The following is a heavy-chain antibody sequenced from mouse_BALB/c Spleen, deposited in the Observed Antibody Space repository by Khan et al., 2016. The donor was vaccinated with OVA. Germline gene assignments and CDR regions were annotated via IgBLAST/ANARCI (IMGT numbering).Heavy chain of an antibody. CDR1: GYTFTSYW. CDR3: AREEALYYFDY. V-gene: IGHV1-76*01. Sequence: QVQLKESGAELARPGASVKLSCKPSGYTFTSYWIHWVKQRSGQGLEWIARISPGTDNTDYNEKLKDKATLTADKSSSTAYMQLSSLKSEDSAVDFCAREEALYYFDYWGQGTTLTVSS. CDR2: ISPGTDNT. J-gene: IGHJ2*01. D-gene: IGHD3-2*02.